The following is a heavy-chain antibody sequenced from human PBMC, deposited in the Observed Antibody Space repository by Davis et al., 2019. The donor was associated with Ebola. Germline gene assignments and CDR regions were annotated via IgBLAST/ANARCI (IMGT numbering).Heavy chain of an antibody. CDR2: IIPIFGTA. V-gene: IGHV1-69*06. CDR1: GYTFTSYG. Sequence: AASVKVSCKASGYTFTSYGISWVRQAPGQGLEWMGGIIPIFGTANYAQKFQGRVTITADKSTSTAYMELSSLRSEDTAVYYCARATYGDCFDYWGQGTLVTVSS. CDR3: ARATYGDCFDY. J-gene: IGHJ4*02. D-gene: IGHD4-17*01.